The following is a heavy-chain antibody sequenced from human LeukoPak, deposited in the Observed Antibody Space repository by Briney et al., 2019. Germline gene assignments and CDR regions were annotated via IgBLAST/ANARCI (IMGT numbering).Heavy chain of an antibody. Sequence: ASVKVSCKASGYTFTSYYIHWVRQAPGQGLEWMGIINSSGGSTNYAQKFQGRLTMTRDTSSSTVYMALTSLRSEDTAMYYCARGLYCSSNICFGYYFDCWGQGTLVAVSS. J-gene: IGHJ4*02. CDR3: ARGLYCSSNICFGYYFDC. CDR1: GYTFTSYY. V-gene: IGHV1-46*01. D-gene: IGHD2-2*01. CDR2: INSSGGST.